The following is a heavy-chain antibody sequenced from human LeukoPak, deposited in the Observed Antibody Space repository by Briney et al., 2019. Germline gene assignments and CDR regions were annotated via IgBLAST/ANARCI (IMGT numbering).Heavy chain of an antibody. Sequence: SQTLSLTCAVSGGSISSGGYSWSWIRQPPGKGLEWIGYIYHSGSTYYNPSLKSRVTISVDRSKNQFSLKLSSVTAADTAVYYCAGAGYYDILTGYFHFDYWGQGTLVTVSS. V-gene: IGHV4-30-2*01. J-gene: IGHJ4*02. CDR2: IYHSGST. D-gene: IGHD3-9*01. CDR1: GGSISSGGYS. CDR3: AGAGYYDILTGYFHFDY.